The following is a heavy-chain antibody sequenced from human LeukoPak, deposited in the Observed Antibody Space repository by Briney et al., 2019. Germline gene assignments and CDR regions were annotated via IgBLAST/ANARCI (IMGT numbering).Heavy chain of an antibody. CDR2: ISSTNGHT. J-gene: IGHJ5*02. D-gene: IGHD6-19*01. CDR3: ARDRDSSGLYGGADL. Sequence: GGSLRLSCAASGSSFSFSNMNWVRQAPGKGLEWVSYISSTNGHTYYADSVNGRFTISRDTAKNSLYLQMNSLRVEDTAIYFCARDRDSSGLYGGADLWGQGVLVTVSA. CDR1: GSSFSFSN. V-gene: IGHV3-21*03.